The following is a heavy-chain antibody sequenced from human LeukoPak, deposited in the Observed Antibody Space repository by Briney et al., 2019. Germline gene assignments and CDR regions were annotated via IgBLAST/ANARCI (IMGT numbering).Heavy chain of an antibody. CDR2: INPSGGST. V-gene: IGHV1-46*01. CDR3: ARGGRVVAASIDY. Sequence: ASVKVSCKASGYTFTSYGISWVRQAPGQGLEWMGIINPSGGSTSYAQKFQGRVTMTRDTSTSTVYMELSSLRSEDTAVYYCARGGRVVAASIDYWGQGTLVTVSS. J-gene: IGHJ4*02. CDR1: GYTFTSYG. D-gene: IGHD2-15*01.